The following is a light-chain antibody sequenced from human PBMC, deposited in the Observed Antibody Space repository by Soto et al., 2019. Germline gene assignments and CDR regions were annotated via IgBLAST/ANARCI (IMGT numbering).Light chain of an antibody. V-gene: IGKV3-20*01. J-gene: IGKJ1*01. Sequence: PGERATLSCRASQSLRSGDLACYQQIPGQAPGLLIYGASSRATGIPDGFSGSGSGTDFNLTVSRLAPEDFAVHYCHQYGTSPRTFGQGTKVEIK. CDR2: GAS. CDR1: QSLRSGD. CDR3: HQYGTSPRT.